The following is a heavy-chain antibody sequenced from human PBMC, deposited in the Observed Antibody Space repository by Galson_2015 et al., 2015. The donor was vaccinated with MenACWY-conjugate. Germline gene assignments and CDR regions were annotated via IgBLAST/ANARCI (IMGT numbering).Heavy chain of an antibody. Sequence: PERGKPTQPLTLTCTFSGFSLTTSGVGVGWIRQPPGKALEGLELIYWDDGRRYSPSLRTRLAITKDTSRNQVVFTMANMDPVDTATYYCVHIVITYGGLSVDDAFDVWGLGTVVTVSS. J-gene: IGHJ3*01. CDR2: IYWDDGR. CDR1: GFSLTTSGVG. CDR3: VHIVITYGGLSVDDAFDV. V-gene: IGHV2-5*02. D-gene: IGHD1-14*01.